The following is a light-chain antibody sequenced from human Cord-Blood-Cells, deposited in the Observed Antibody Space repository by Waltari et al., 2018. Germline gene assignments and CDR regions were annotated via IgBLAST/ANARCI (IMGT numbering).Light chain of an antibody. CDR1: QSVSSSY. Sequence: EIVLTQSPGTLSLSPGERATRSCRASQSVSSSYSTGYQQKPGQAPRLLIYGASSRATSIPDRFSGSGSGTDFTLTISRLEPEDFAVYYCQQYGSSPPYTFGQGTKLEIK. V-gene: IGKV3-20*01. CDR3: QQYGSSPPYT. J-gene: IGKJ2*01. CDR2: GAS.